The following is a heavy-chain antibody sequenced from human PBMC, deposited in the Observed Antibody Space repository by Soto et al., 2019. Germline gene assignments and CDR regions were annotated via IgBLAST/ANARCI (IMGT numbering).Heavy chain of an antibody. V-gene: IGHV3-23*01. CDR3: ARSSSSWPHY. CDR2: VSDTGGGT. CDR1: GFTLSAHA. D-gene: IGHD2-2*01. Sequence: GGSLRLSCATSGFTLSAHAMSWVRQAPGKGLEWVSGVSDTGGGTYYADSVKGRFTISRDTSKNTLYLQMDSLRAEDTAVYYCARSSSSWPHYWGQGTRVTVSS. J-gene: IGHJ4*02.